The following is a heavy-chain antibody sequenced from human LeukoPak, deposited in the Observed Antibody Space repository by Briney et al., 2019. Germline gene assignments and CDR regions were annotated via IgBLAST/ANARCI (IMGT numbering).Heavy chain of an antibody. V-gene: IGHV4-34*01. CDR2: MNHRGNT. CDR3: ARLIEVIPSAAEQPYKRQNYFDF. J-gene: IGHJ4*02. CDR1: GGSLSGSY. D-gene: IGHD2-2*01. Sequence: SETLSLTCSVYGGSLSGSYWTWIRQPPGKGLEWIGEMNHRGNTNQNPSLKSRLTISVDTSKRQFSLRLRSVTAADTAVYYCARLIEVIPSAAEQPYKRQNYFDFWGQGTLVTVSS.